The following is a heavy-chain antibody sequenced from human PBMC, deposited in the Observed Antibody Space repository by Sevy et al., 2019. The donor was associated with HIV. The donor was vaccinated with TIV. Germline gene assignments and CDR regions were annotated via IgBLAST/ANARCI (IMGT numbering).Heavy chain of an antibody. CDR1: GGSVSSGSYY. Sequence: SETLSLTCTVSGGSVSSGSYYWSWIRQPPGKGLEWIGDIYYSGSTNYNPSLKSRVTISVDTSKNQFSLKLSSVTAADTAVYYCAGTNFDWPTLDYWGQGTLVTVSS. V-gene: IGHV4-61*01. D-gene: IGHD3-9*01. CDR3: AGTNFDWPTLDY. J-gene: IGHJ4*02. CDR2: IYYSGST.